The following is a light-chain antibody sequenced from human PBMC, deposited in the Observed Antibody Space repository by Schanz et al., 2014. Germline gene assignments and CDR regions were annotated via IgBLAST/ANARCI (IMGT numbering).Light chain of an antibody. J-gene: IGLJ3*02. CDR2: DVT. Sequence: QSALTQPRSVSGSPGQSVTISCTGTSSDVGAYTYVSWYQQPPGKAPKLMIYDVTERPSGVPDRFSGSKSGNTASLTISGLQAEDEADYYCSSYTSRSTLFGGGTKLTVL. V-gene: IGLV2-11*01. CDR1: SSDVGAYTY. CDR3: SSYTSRSTL.